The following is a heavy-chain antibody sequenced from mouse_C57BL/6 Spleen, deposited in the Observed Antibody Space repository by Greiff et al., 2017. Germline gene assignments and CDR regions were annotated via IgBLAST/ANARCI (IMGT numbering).Heavy chain of an antibody. D-gene: IGHD2-4*01. CDR2: IYPRSGNT. J-gene: IGHJ4*01. V-gene: IGHV1-81*01. CDR1: GYTFTSYG. Sequence: VQLQQSGAELARPGASVKLSCTASGYTFTSYGISWVKQRTGQGLEWIGEIYPRSGNTYYNEKFKGKATLTADKSSSTAYMELRSLTSEDAAVYFCAKYYDYDGGYAMDYWGQGTSVTVSS. CDR3: AKYYDYDGGYAMDY.